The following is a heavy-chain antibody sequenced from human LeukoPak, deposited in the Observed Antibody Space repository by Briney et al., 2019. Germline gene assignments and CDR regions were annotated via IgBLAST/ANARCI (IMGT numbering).Heavy chain of an antibody. J-gene: IGHJ3*02. CDR3: ARDYDSSGYYEADAFDI. CDR2: INNDGGVT. Sequence: PGGSLRLSCAAPGFTFSRYWMHSVRQAPGKGLVWGSRINNDGGVTTYADSVKGRFTISRDNAKNTLYLQMNSLRAEDTAIYYCARDYDSSGYYEADAFDIWGQGTMVTVSS. CDR1: GFTFSRYW. D-gene: IGHD3-22*01. V-gene: IGHV3-74*01.